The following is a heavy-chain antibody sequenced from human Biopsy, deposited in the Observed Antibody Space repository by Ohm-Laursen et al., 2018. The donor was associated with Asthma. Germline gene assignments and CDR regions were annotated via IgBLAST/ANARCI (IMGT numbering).Heavy chain of an antibody. CDR3: ARGDSSGWSHYYFDY. V-gene: IGHV3-53*01. D-gene: IGHD6-19*01. CDR1: GFTVSRDH. J-gene: IGHJ4*02. CDR2: IYSGGTS. Sequence: SLRLSCSASGFTVSRDHMFRVRQAPGKGLERVSVIYSGGTSHTADSVRGRFTISRDFSKNTLHLQMHSLRVEDTAVYYCARGDSSGWSHYYFDYWGQGTLVTVSS.